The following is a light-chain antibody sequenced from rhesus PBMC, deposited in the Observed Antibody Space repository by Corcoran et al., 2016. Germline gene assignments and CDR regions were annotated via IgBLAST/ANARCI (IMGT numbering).Light chain of an antibody. J-gene: IGKJ1*01. CDR3: LQYNGKPPWT. V-gene: IGKV1-36*01. CDR1: QDLRNY. CDR2: AAS. Sequence: DIQMSQSPSSLSASVGDRVTITCRASQDLRNYLSWYQQKPGKAPKRLIYAASSLESGVPSRFSGGGSGTEFTLTISSLRPEDVAEYYCLQYNGKPPWTFGRGTKVEI.